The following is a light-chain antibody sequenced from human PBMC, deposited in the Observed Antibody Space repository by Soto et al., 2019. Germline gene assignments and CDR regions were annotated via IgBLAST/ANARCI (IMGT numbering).Light chain of an antibody. CDR1: QSVSTW. Sequence: DIQMTQPPSTLSASVGDTVTITSRASQSVSTWLAWYQQTPGKAPKLLMYDASTLESGAPARSSGSGSGTEFTLTISSLQPDDFATYYCQQYNSYQWTFGQGTKVDIK. V-gene: IGKV1-5*01. CDR3: QQYNSYQWT. CDR2: DAS. J-gene: IGKJ1*01.